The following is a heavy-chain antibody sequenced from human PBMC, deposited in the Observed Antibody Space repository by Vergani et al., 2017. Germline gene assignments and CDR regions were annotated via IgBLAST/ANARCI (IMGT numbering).Heavy chain of an antibody. Sequence: EVQLVESGGGLVKRGGSLRLSCAASGFTFSDCWMTWVRQVPGKGLEWVANIMPDGSATMYADSLRGRFSISRDNAKNSLHLHMSSLRVEDTAVYFCAKSGFVGAFETWGQGTMVTVSS. J-gene: IGHJ3*02. CDR1: GFTFSDCW. CDR2: IMPDGSAT. CDR3: AKSGFVGAFET. D-gene: IGHD6-6*01. V-gene: IGHV3-7*01.